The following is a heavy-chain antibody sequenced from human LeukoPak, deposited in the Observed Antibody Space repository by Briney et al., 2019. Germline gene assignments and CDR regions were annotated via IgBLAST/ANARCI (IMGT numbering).Heavy chain of an antibody. D-gene: IGHD2-21*02. Sequence: GGSLRLSCSASGFTFSSYGMHWVRQAPGKGLEWVAVISYDGSNKYYADSVKGRFTISRDNSKNTLYLQMNSLRAEDTAVYYCAKDHCGGDCRLYDYWGQGTLVTVSS. J-gene: IGHJ4*02. V-gene: IGHV3-30*18. CDR1: GFTFSSYG. CDR3: AKDHCGGDCRLYDY. CDR2: ISYDGSNK.